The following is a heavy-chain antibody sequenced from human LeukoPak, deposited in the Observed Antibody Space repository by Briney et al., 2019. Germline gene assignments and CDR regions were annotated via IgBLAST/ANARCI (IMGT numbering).Heavy chain of an antibody. CDR2: INHSGST. V-gene: IGHV4-34*01. CDR3: ATRPGIAAAGTLRTDWFDP. D-gene: IGHD6-13*01. Sequence: SETLSLTCAVYGGSFSGYYWSWIRQPPGKGLEWIGEINHSGSTNYNPSLKSRVTISVDTSKNQFSLKLSPVTAADTAVYYCATRPGIAAAGTLRTDWFDPWGQGTLVTVSS. CDR1: GGSFSGYY. J-gene: IGHJ5*02.